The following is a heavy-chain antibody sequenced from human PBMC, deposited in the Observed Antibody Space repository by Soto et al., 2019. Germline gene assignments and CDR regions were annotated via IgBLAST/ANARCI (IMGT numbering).Heavy chain of an antibody. CDR3: ARDDVSGAFDY. Sequence: QVQLVQSGAEVKNPGASVKVSCKASGYTFNTYGINWVRQAPGQGLEWMGWISPYNDNTHYAQKSQGRVIMTTDTPTSTAFMELKSLRSDDKAIYYCARDDVSGAFDYWGKGTLVTVSS. V-gene: IGHV1-18*01. CDR1: GYTFNTYG. D-gene: IGHD2-15*01. J-gene: IGHJ4*02. CDR2: ISPYNDNT.